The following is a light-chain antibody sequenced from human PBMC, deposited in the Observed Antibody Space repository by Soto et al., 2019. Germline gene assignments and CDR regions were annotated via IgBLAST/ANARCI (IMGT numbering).Light chain of an antibody. CDR3: QQYSSTPLT. V-gene: IGKV3-20*01. CDR2: GAS. J-gene: IGKJ4*01. CDR1: QSVTSSY. Sequence: EMVLTQSPGTLSLSPGERATLSSRVSQSVTSSYLAWYQQKPGQAPRLLIYGASSRATGLADRFSGSGSGTDFTLTISGLEPDDFAVYYCQQYSSTPLTFGGGTKVDIK.